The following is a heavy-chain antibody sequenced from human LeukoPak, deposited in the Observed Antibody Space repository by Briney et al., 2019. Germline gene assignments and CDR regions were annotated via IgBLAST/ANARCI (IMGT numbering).Heavy chain of an antibody. CDR2: INPNSGGT. CDR1: GYTFTSYG. D-gene: IGHD3-22*01. J-gene: IGHJ5*02. CDR3: ARELIAGPNWFDP. V-gene: IGHV1-2*02. Sequence: GASVKVSCKTSGYTFTSYGISWVRQAPGQGLEWMGWINPNSGGTNYAQKFQGRVTMTRDTSISTAYMELSRLRSDDTAVYYCARELIAGPNWFDPWGQGTLVTVSS.